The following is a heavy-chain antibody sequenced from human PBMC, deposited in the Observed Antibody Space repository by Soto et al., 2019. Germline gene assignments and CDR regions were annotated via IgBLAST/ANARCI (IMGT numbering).Heavy chain of an antibody. V-gene: IGHV4-59*08. J-gene: IGHJ4*02. CDR1: GDSITSHL. CDR3: ARLPNIGPNPPFDH. Sequence: QVQLQESGPRLVKPSETLSLTCAVSGDSITSHLWSWVRQSPGKGLEFIGWSHYSGNYIYNPSLRGRISISLDTSRSQFSLMLTSVTAADTAVYYCARLPNIGPNPPFDHWGQGILVTVSS. CDR2: SHYSGNY. D-gene: IGHD2-15*01.